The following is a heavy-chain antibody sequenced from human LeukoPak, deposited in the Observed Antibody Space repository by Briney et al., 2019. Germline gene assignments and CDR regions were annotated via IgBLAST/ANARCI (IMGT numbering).Heavy chain of an antibody. V-gene: IGHV3-33*01. J-gene: IGHJ4*02. CDR2: IRDDGSNK. Sequence: PGGSLRLSCAASGFTFSSYGMPWDRQAPGRGLEWVAVIRDDGSNKYYADSVKGRFTISRDNSKNTLYLQMNSLRAEDTAVYYCARDSIGDFDYWGQGTLVTVSS. CDR3: ARDSIGDFDY. D-gene: IGHD4-17*01. CDR1: GFTFSSYG.